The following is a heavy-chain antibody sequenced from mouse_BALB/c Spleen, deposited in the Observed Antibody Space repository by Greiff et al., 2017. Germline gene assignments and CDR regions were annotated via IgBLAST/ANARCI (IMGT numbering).Heavy chain of an antibody. CDR1: GFSLTSYG. CDR3: TRTFYYGSSYFDY. Sequence: QVQLKESGPGLVQPSQSLSITCTVTGFSLTSYGVHRVRQSPGKGPEWLGVIWSGGSTDYNAAFISRLSISKDNSTSQVFFKMNSLQANDTAIYYSTRTFYYGSSYFDYWGQGTTLTVSA. J-gene: IGHJ2*01. CDR2: IWSGGST. V-gene: IGHV2-2*02. D-gene: IGHD1-1*01.